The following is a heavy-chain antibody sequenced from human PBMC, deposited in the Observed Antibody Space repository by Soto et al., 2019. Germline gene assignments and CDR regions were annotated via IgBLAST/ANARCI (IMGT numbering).Heavy chain of an antibody. CDR1: GFTFSTYT. J-gene: IGHJ5*02. CDR3: ARDGPIAAAGNHWFDP. D-gene: IGHD6-13*01. V-gene: IGHV3-30-3*01. Sequence: QVQLVESGGDVVQPGRSLRLSCTASGFTFSTYTMHWVRQSPGKGLEWLAFISDDGDNRYYAESVRDRFTISRDNSKNTLYLQMDSLRPEDTAVYYCARDGPIAAAGNHWFDPWGQGTLVTVSS. CDR2: ISDDGDNR.